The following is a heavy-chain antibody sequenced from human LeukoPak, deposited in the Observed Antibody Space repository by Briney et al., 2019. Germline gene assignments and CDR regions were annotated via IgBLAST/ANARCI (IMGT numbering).Heavy chain of an antibody. V-gene: IGHV4-34*01. CDR2: INHSGST. D-gene: IGHD2-2*01. J-gene: IGHJ4*02. CDR3: ASKVYGYCSSTSCYG. Sequence: SETLSLTCAVYGGSFSGYYLSWIRPPPRKGLEWIGEINHSGSTNYNPSLKSRVTISVDTSKNQFSLKLSSVTAADTAVYYCASKVYGYCSSTSCYGWGQGTLVTVSS. CDR1: GGSFSGYY.